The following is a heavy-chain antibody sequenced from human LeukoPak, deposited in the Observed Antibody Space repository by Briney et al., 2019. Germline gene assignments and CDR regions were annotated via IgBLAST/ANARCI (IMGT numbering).Heavy chain of an antibody. CDR1: GFTFSGYW. J-gene: IGHJ4*02. Sequence: PGGSLRLSCAASGFTFSGYWMHWVRQAPGKGLIWVSRLNTDGRTTNYADFVKSRFTISRDNARNTLYLQMNSLRPDDTAVYYCVRGTIAVGGTDYWGQGTLVTVSS. CDR3: VRGTIAVGGTDY. D-gene: IGHD6-13*01. V-gene: IGHV3-74*01. CDR2: LNTDGRTT.